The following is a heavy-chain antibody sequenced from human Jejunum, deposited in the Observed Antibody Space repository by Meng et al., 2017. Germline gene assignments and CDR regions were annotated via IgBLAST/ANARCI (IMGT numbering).Heavy chain of an antibody. D-gene: IGHD3-22*01. J-gene: IGHJ4*02. V-gene: IGHV7-4-1*02. Sequence: QVQLGQSGAELENPGASVKVSCKASGYTFTSYSMNWVRQVPGQGLEWMGWINTNTGNPTYAQGFTGRFVFSLDTSVSTAYVQISSLKVEDTAMYYCARDNYDTASRFDYWGQGTLVTVSS. CDR1: GYTFTSYS. CDR3: ARDNYDTASRFDY. CDR2: INTNTGNP.